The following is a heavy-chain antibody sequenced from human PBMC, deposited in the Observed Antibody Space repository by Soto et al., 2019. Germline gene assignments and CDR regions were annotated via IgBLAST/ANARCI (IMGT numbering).Heavy chain of an antibody. CDR2: ISSSGSTI. CDR3: ERDRVPGPEQYSFDY. D-gene: IGHD3-10*01. Sequence: QVQLVESGGGLVKPGGSLRLSCAASGFTFSDYYMSWIRQAPGKGLEWVSYISSSGSTIYYADSVKGRFTISRDNAKNSLHLQMSRLRAEETAVYYCERDRVPGPEQYSFDYWGQGTLVTVSS. V-gene: IGHV3-11*01. CDR1: GFTFSDYY. J-gene: IGHJ4*02.